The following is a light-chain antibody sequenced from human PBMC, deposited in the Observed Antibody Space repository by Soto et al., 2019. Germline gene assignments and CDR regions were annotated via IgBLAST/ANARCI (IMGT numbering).Light chain of an antibody. CDR3: QQSYSWPPLT. Sequence: EIVMTQSPATLSVSPGERATLSCRASQSVSSNLAWYQQKPGQAPRLLIYGASTRATGIPDRFSGSGSGTEFTLTISSLQSEDFAVYYCQQSYSWPPLTFGGGTKVEIK. CDR1: QSVSSN. J-gene: IGKJ4*01. V-gene: IGKV3-15*01. CDR2: GAS.